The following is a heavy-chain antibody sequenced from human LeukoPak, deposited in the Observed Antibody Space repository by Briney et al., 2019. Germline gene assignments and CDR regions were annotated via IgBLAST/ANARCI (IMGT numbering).Heavy chain of an antibody. CDR3: ARLTTVTPGAWDY. Sequence: ASVKVSCKASGYTFTNYAMHWVRQAPGQRPGWMGWINAGNGNTEYSQKFHDRVTITRDISANTAYMELSSLTSEDTAVYYCARLTTVTPGAWDYWGQGTLVTVSS. CDR1: GYTFTNYA. D-gene: IGHD4-17*01. J-gene: IGHJ4*02. CDR2: INAGNGNT. V-gene: IGHV1-3*01.